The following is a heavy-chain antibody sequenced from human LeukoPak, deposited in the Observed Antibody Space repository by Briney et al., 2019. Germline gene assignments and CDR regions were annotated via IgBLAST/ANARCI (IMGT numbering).Heavy chain of an antibody. Sequence: SETLSLTCNVSGGSFTAYYWAWIRQSPGKGLEWIGEVNESGTTYYSPSLKSRVTVSIETSKNQFSLKITSVTAADTAVYYCARGRTRGRAGMFDPWGQGSLVTVSS. CDR3: ARGRTRGRAGMFDP. V-gene: IGHV4-34*01. J-gene: IGHJ5*02. CDR1: GGSFTAYY. D-gene: IGHD1-14*01. CDR2: VNESGTT.